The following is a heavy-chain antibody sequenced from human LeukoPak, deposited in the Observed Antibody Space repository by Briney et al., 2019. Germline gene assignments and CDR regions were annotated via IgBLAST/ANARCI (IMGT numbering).Heavy chain of an antibody. CDR1: GFTFSSYS. CDR3: STWAFYHGLDV. CDR2: ISSSSSYV. V-gene: IGHV3-21*04. D-gene: IGHD2/OR15-2a*01. J-gene: IGHJ6*02. Sequence: PGGSLRLSCAASGFTFSSYSMNWVRHAPGKGLEWVSSISSSSSYVYYADSVRGRFTISRGNAKNSLFLQMDSLTSDDTAFYYCSTWAFYHGLDVWGQGATVIVSS.